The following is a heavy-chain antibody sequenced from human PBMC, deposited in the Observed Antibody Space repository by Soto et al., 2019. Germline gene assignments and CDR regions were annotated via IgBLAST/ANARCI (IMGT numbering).Heavy chain of an antibody. CDR2: IYYRGST. CDR3: ARSYRRYCSGGSCYSYYYYYMDV. V-gene: IGHV4-59*01. Sequence: QVQLQESGPGLVKPSETLSLTCTVSVGSISSYYWSGIRQPPGKGLEWIGYIYYRGSTNYNPSLKSRVTIAVDTSKNQFSLKLSSVTAADTAVYYCARSYRRYCSGGSCYSYYYYYMDVWGKGTTVTVSS. J-gene: IGHJ6*03. D-gene: IGHD2-15*01. CDR1: VGSISSYY.